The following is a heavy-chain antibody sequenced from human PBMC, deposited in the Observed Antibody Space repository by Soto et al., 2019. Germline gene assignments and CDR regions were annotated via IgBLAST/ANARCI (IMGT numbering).Heavy chain of an antibody. CDR2: ISYDGSNK. CDR1: GFTFSSYG. D-gene: IGHD3-3*01. J-gene: IGHJ4*02. V-gene: IGHV3-30*18. Sequence: QVQLVESGGGVVQPGRSLRLSCAASGFTFSSYGMHWVRQAPGKGLEWVAVISYDGSNKYYADSVKGRFTISRDNSKNTLYLQMNSLRAEDTAVYYCPKDGVDYDFWSGYLDYWGQGTLVTVSS. CDR3: PKDGVDYDFWSGYLDY.